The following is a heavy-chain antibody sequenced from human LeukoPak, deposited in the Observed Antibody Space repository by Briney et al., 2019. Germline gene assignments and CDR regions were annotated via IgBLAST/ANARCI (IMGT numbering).Heavy chain of an antibody. CDR3: AKATYYYASGVTSLGMNV. J-gene: IGHJ6*02. CDR2: VGTSGSTI. Sequence: GGSLRLSCAASGFTFSDYYMSWIRQAPGKGLECVSYVGTSGSTIYYADSMKGRFTISRDNAKNSLFLQMNSLRAEDTAVYYCAKATYYYASGVTSLGMNVWGQGTTVTVSS. V-gene: IGHV3-11*01. D-gene: IGHD3-10*01. CDR1: GFTFSDYY.